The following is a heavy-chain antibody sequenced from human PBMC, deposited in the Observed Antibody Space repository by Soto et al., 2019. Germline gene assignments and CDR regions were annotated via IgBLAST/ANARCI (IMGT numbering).Heavy chain of an antibody. Sequence: GGSLRLSCAASAFTFNNYAMRWVRQAPGKGLGWVSGMGGSGRTTYYADSVTCLFTISRDNSNNTLFLQMNSLRAEDTAVYYCAKSRYSDSSGDFYDYWGQGTLVTVSS. CDR1: AFTFNNYA. CDR2: MGGSGRTT. J-gene: IGHJ4*02. CDR3: AKSRYSDSSGDFYDY. V-gene: IGHV3-23*01. D-gene: IGHD3-22*01.